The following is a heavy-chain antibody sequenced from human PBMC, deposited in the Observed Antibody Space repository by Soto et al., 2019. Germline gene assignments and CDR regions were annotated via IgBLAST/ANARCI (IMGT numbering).Heavy chain of an antibody. D-gene: IGHD3-22*01. CDR2: INTGNGNT. CDR1: GYTFTSYA. CDR3: AREDTYYYDSSGYYIDY. J-gene: IGHJ4*02. V-gene: IGHV1-3*04. Sequence: ASLKVSCKASGYTFTSYAMHWVRQAPGQRLEWMGWINTGNGNTKYSQKFLGRATITRDTSASTAYMELSSLRSEDTAVYYCAREDTYYYDSSGYYIDYWGQGTLVNVSS.